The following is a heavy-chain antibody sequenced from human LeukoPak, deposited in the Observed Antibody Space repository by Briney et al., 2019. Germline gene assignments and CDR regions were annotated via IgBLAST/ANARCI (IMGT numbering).Heavy chain of an antibody. CDR2: IKHSGST. D-gene: IGHD7-27*01. Sequence: SETLSLTCAVYGGSFSGYYWSWIRHPPGKGLEWIGEIKHSGSTNYNPSLKSRVTISVDTSKNQFSLKLSSVTAADTAVYYCARSAEEELGLLDPWGQGTLVTVSS. V-gene: IGHV4-34*01. J-gene: IGHJ5*02. CDR1: GGSFSGYY. CDR3: ARSAEEELGLLDP.